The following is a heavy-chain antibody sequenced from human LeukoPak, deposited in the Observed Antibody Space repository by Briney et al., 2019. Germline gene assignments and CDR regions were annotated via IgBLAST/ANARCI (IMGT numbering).Heavy chain of an antibody. CDR3: ARGYCSGTSCPYIFDY. J-gene: IGHJ4*01. D-gene: IGHD2-2*01. V-gene: IGHV3-64*01. Sequence: PGGSLRLSCAASGFTFSSYAMHWVRQAPGKGLEYVSAISSNGGSTYYANSVKGRFTISRDNSKNTLYLQMGSLRAEDMAVYYCARGYCSGTSCPYIFDYCGPGALVTVS. CDR1: GFTFSSYA. CDR2: ISSNGGST.